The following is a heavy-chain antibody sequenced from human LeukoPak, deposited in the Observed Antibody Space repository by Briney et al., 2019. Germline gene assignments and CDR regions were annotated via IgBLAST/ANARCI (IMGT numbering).Heavy chain of an antibody. CDR2: ISSRSSYI. D-gene: IGHD4-17*01. CDR1: GFTFSTYS. V-gene: IGHV3-21*01. J-gene: IGHJ4*02. CDR3: ARDWIDGAHFSLDY. Sequence: GGSLRLSCAASGFTFSTYSMNWVRQAPGKGLEWVSYISSRSSYIYYADSVKGRFTISRDNAKNSLYLQMNSLRAEDTAVYYCARDWIDGAHFSLDYWGQGTLVTVSS.